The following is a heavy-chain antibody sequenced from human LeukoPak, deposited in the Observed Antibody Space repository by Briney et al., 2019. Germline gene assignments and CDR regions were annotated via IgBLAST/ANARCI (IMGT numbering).Heavy chain of an antibody. D-gene: IGHD1-26*01. Sequence: GGTLRLSCAASGFTFSSYGMSWVRQAPGKGLEWVSAISGSGGSTYYADSVKGRFTISRDNSKNTLYLQMNSLRAEDTAVYYCARVGPSGSYSASSAFDIWGQGTMVTVSS. CDR3: ARVGPSGSYSASSAFDI. CDR2: ISGSGGST. CDR1: GFTFSSYG. V-gene: IGHV3-23*01. J-gene: IGHJ3*02.